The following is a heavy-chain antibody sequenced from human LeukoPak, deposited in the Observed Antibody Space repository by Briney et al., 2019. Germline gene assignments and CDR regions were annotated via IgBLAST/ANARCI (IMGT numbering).Heavy chain of an antibody. CDR3: ARPLGSQSPRYTFDA. CDR2: MYYSGNT. J-gene: IGHJ4*03. V-gene: IGHV4-39*01. CDR1: GGSISSSNYY. D-gene: IGHD3-16*02. Sequence: SETLSLTCTVSGGSISSSNYYWGWIRQPPGKGLEWIVSMYYSGNTDYNPSLKSRVTISVDTSKNQFSLKLSSVTAAATAVYYCARPLGSQSPRYTFDASGPGKPVTASS.